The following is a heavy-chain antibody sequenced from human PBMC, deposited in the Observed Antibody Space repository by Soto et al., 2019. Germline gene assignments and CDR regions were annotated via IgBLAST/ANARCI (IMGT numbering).Heavy chain of an antibody. CDR2: INHSGST. V-gene: IGHV4-34*01. J-gene: IGHJ4*02. CDR1: GGSFSGYY. Sequence: WETLSLTCAVYGGSFSGYYWSWIRQPPGKGLEWIGEINHSGSTNYNPSLKSRVTISVDTSKNQFSLKLSSVTAADTAVYYCARGLGYYDSSGYYFGEKDYWGQGTLVTVSS. D-gene: IGHD3-22*01. CDR3: ARGLGYYDSSGYYFGEKDY.